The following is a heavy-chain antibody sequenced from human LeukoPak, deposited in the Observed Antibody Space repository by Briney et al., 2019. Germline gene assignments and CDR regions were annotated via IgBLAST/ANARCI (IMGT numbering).Heavy chain of an antibody. Sequence: SETLSLTCAVYGGSFSGYYWSWIRQPPGKGLEWIGEINHSGSTNYNPSLKSRVTISVDTSKNQFSLKLSSVTAADTAVYYCARAIAFGEPDYRGQGTLVTVSS. V-gene: IGHV4-34*01. J-gene: IGHJ4*02. CDR2: INHSGST. D-gene: IGHD3-10*01. CDR1: GGSFSGYY. CDR3: ARAIAFGEPDY.